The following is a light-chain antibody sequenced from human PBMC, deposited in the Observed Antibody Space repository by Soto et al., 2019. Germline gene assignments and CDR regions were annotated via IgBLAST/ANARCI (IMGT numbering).Light chain of an antibody. J-gene: IGLJ7*01. CDR2: RNN. CDR3: VAWDDTLDAQV. CDR1: RSNIGRNF. Sequence: QSVLTQSPSASGTPGQRVTISCSGSRSNIGRNFAYWYQHVPGTAPRLLIQRNNERPSGVPDRFSGSKSGTSVSLAISGLRSDDEATYYFVAWDDTLDAQVFGGGTQLTVL. V-gene: IGLV1-47*01.